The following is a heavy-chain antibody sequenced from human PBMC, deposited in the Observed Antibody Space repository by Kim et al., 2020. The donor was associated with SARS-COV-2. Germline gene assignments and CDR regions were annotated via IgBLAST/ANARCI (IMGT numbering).Heavy chain of an antibody. CDR3: ARPLQLAGGDAFDI. V-gene: IGHV4-39*01. Sequence: SETLSLTCTVSGGSISSSSYYWGWIRQPPGKGLEWIGSIYYSGSTYYNPSLKSRVTISVDTSKNQFSLKLSSVTAADTAVYYCARPLQLAGGDAFDIWGQGTMVTVSS. D-gene: IGHD6-6*01. CDR1: GGSISSSSYY. J-gene: IGHJ3*02. CDR2: IYYSGST.